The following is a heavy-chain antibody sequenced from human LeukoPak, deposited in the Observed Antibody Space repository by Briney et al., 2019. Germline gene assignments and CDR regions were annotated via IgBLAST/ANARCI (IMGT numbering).Heavy chain of an antibody. Sequence: GASVKVSCKASGYTFTGYYMNWVRQAPGQGLEWMGWINPNSGGTNYAQKFQGRVTMTRDTSISTAYMELSRLRSDDTAVYYCVRLDIVAIVGATGFDYWGQGTLVTVSS. CDR3: VRLDIVAIVGATGFDY. CDR1: GYTFTGYY. V-gene: IGHV1-2*02. D-gene: IGHD2-15*01. J-gene: IGHJ4*02. CDR2: INPNSGGT.